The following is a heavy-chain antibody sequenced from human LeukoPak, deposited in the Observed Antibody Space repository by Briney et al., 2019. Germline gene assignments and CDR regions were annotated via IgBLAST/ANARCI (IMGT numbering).Heavy chain of an antibody. CDR2: ISSSSSTI. D-gene: IGHD4-17*01. V-gene: IGHV3-48*01. Sequence: GGSLRLSCAASGFTFNSYSMNWVRQAPGKGLEWVSYISSSSSTIYYADSVKGRFTISRDNAKNSLYLQMNSLRAEDTAVYYCARDPYGDYPNWFDPWGQGTLVTVSS. CDR1: GFTFNSYS. CDR3: ARDPYGDYPNWFDP. J-gene: IGHJ5*02.